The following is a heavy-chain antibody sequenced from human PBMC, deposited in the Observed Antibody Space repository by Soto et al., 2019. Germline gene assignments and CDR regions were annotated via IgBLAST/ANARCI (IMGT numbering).Heavy chain of an antibody. CDR3: AREWFLEWLSRVRPSNTPEVVSSHGMDV. CDR1: GFTFSSYG. Sequence: GGSLRLSCAASGFTFSSYGMHWVRQAPGKGLEWVAVIWYDGSNKYYADSVKGRFTIPRDNSKNTLYLQMNSLRAEDTAVYYCAREWFLEWLSRVRPSNTPEVVSSHGMDVWGQGTTVTVSS. CDR2: IWYDGSNK. V-gene: IGHV3-33*01. J-gene: IGHJ6*02. D-gene: IGHD3-3*01.